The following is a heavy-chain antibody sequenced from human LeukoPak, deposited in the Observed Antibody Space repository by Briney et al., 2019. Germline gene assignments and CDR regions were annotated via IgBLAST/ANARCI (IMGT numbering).Heavy chain of an antibody. CDR2: IYYSGST. D-gene: IGHD3-10*01. J-gene: IGHJ4*02. CDR1: GGSIRSSNW. CDR3: ARAVWFGELLGWYYFDY. Sequence: SETLSLTCAVSGGSIRSSNWWSWVRQPPGKGLEWIGYIYYSGSTNYNPSLKSRVTISVDTSKNQFSLKLSSVTAADTAVYYCARAVWFGELLGWYYFDYWGQGTLVTVSS. V-gene: IGHV4-4*02.